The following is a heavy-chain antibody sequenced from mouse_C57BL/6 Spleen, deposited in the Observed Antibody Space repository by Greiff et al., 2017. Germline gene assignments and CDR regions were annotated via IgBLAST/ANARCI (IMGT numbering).Heavy chain of an antibody. D-gene: IGHD2-14*01. J-gene: IGHJ4*01. CDR1: GYAFSSYW. CDR2: IYPGDGDT. Sequence: VQLQQSGAELVKPGASVKISCKASGYAFSSYWMNWVKQRPGKGLEWIGQIYPGDGDTNYNGKFKGKATLTVDKSSSTAYMELRSLTSEDTAVYYCARMIGAYAMDYWGQGTSVTVSS. CDR3: ARMIGAYAMDY. V-gene: IGHV1-80*01.